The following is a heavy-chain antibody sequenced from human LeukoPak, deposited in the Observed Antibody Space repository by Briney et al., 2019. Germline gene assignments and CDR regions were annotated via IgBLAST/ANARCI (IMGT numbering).Heavy chain of an antibody. J-gene: IGHJ3*01. Sequence: GGSLRLSCAASGFTFSSYGIHWVRQAPGKGLEWVSVISKNGDTRYYADSVKGRFTISRDNSKNTLYLQMNSLRAEDTALYFCATRQFCSGGTCYGLSFWGQGTMVTISS. V-gene: IGHV3-23*01. CDR3: ATRQFCSGGTCYGLSF. CDR2: ISKNGDTR. D-gene: IGHD2-15*01. CDR1: GFTFSSYG.